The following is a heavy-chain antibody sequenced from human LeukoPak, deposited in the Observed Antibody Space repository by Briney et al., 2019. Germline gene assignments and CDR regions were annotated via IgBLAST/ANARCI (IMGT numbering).Heavy chain of an antibody. J-gene: IGHJ4*02. CDR3: ARGGIAVAGFDY. V-gene: IGHV1-46*01. Sequence: ASVKVSCKASGYTFTGYYMHWVRQAPGQGLEWMGIINSSGGSTSYAQKFQGRVTMTRDTSTSTVYMELSSLRSEDTAVYYCARGGIAVAGFDYWGQGTLVTVSS. CDR2: INSSGGST. CDR1: GYTFTGYY. D-gene: IGHD6-19*01.